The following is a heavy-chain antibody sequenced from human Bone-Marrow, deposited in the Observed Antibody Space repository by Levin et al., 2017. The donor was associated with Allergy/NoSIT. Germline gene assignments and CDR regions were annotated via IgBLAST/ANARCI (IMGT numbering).Heavy chain of an antibody. J-gene: IGHJ4*02. CDR3: ARKMSYGDYFDY. V-gene: IGHV3-23*01. CDR1: GFTFNDYA. Sequence: GESLKISCEASGFTFNDYAVRWVRQPPAKGLEWVSGINHSGYGTYYADSVKGRFTISRDSSKNTLYLQMNSLRAEDTAIYYCARKMSYGDYFDYWGQGTLVTVSS. CDR2: INHSGYGT. D-gene: IGHD4-17*01.